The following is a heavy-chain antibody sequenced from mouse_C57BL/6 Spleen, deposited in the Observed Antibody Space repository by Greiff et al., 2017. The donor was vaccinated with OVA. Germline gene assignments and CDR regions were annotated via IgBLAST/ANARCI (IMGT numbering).Heavy chain of an antibody. J-gene: IGHJ2*01. CDR3: ARASSGGDYFDY. CDR2: IDPSDSYT. D-gene: IGHD3-2*02. Sequence: VKLQQPGAELVLPGASVKLSCKASGYTFTSYWMHWVKQRPGQGLEWIGEIDPSDSYTNYNQKFKGKFTLTVDKSSSTAYMQLSSLTSEDAAVEYCARASSGGDYFDYWGQGTTLTVSS. V-gene: IGHV1-69*01. CDR1: GYTFTSYW.